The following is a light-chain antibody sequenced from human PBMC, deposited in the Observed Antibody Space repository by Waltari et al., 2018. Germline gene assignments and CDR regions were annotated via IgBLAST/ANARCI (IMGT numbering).Light chain of an antibody. Sequence: DIVMTQTPLSLSVTPGQPASISCKSSQSLLHSDGKTYLYWYLQKPGQSPHLLIYEVSSRFSGVPDRFNGSGSGTDFTLKISSLQAEDVAVYYCQQYYTIPLTFGQGTRLEIK. CDR1: QSLLHSDGKTY. J-gene: IGKJ5*01. CDR2: EVS. CDR3: QQYYTIPLT. V-gene: IGKV2-29*02.